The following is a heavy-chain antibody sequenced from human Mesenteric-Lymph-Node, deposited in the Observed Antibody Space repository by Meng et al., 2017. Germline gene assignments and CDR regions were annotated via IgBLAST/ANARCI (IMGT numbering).Heavy chain of an antibody. J-gene: IGHJ4*02. V-gene: IGHV3-7*01. CDR3: ARDHWYSIDY. Sequence: GESLKISCAASGFSFDDYGMTWVRQGPGKGLEWVDKINPDGSDIHYMDSVKGRFTISRDNSKNSLYLQMNSLSVEDTAFYYCARDHWYSIDYWGQGTLVTVSS. CDR1: GFSFDDYG. D-gene: IGHD2-21*02. CDR2: INPDGSDI.